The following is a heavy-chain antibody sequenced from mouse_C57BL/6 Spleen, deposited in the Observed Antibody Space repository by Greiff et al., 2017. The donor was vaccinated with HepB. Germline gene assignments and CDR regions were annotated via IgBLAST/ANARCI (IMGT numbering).Heavy chain of an antibody. CDR3: ARYPITTVVATEYAMDY. V-gene: IGHV1-22*01. J-gene: IGHJ4*01. D-gene: IGHD1-1*01. CDR2: INPNNGGT. Sequence: EVQLQQSGPELVKPGASVKMSCKASGYTFTDYNMHWVKQSHGKSLEWIGYINPNNGGTSYNQKFKGKATLTVNKSSSTAYMELRSLTSEDSAVYYCARYPITTVVATEYAMDYWGQGTSVTVSS. CDR1: GYTFTDYN.